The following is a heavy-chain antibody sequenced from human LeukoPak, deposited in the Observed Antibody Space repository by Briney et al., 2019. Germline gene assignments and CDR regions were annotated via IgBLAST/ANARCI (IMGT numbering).Heavy chain of an antibody. Sequence: GGSLRLSCAASGFTFSIYWMSWVRQAPGKGLEWVANIKEDGSEKNYVDSVKGRFTISRDNAKNLLYLQINSLRAEDTAVYYCARDIWGYSYGPNWFDPWGQGTLVTVSS. J-gene: IGHJ5*02. D-gene: IGHD5-18*01. CDR1: GFTFSIYW. V-gene: IGHV3-7*01. CDR2: IKEDGSEK. CDR3: ARDIWGYSYGPNWFDP.